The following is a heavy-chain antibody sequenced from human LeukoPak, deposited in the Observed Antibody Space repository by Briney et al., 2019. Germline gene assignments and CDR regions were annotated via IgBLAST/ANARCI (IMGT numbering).Heavy chain of an antibody. V-gene: IGHV1-18*01. D-gene: IGHD1-26*01. J-gene: IGHJ3*02. CDR3: ARAVVGAHLEAFDI. CDR2: ISAYNGNT. CDR1: GYTFTSYG. Sequence: RASVKVSCKASGYTFTSYGISWVRQAPGQGLEWMGWISAYNGNTNYAQKLQGRVTMTTDTSTSTAYMELRSLRSDDTAVYYCARAVVGAHLEAFDIWGQGTMVTVSS.